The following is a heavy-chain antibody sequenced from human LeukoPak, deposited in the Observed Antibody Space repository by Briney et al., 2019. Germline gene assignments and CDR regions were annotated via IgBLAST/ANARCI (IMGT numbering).Heavy chain of an antibody. CDR2: ISSSSSYR. Sequence: GGSLRLSCAASGFTFSSYSMNWVRQAPGKGLEWVSSISSSSSYRHYADSVKGRFTISRDNAKNSLYLQMNSLRAEDTAVYYCARDLTAAANWGQGTLVTVSS. CDR1: GFTFSSYS. J-gene: IGHJ4*02. CDR3: ARDLTAAAN. D-gene: IGHD6-13*01. V-gene: IGHV3-21*01.